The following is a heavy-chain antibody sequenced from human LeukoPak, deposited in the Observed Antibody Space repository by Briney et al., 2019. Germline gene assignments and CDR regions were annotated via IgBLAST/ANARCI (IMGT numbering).Heavy chain of an antibody. CDR3: ARGAITAMVTPADY. CDR1: GFTFSSYA. J-gene: IGHJ4*02. Sequence: PGGSLRLSCAASGFTFSSYAMHWVRQAPGKGLEWVAVISYDGSNKYYADSVKGRFTISRDNSKNTLYLQMNSLRAEDTAVYYCARGAITAMVTPADYWGQGTLVTVYS. CDR2: ISYDGSNK. D-gene: IGHD5-18*01. V-gene: IGHV3-30*01.